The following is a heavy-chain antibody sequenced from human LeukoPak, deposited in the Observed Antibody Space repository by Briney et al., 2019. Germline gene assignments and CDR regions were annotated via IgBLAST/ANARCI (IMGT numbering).Heavy chain of an antibody. V-gene: IGHV3-30*04. Sequence: RGSLRLSCAASGFTFSSYAMHWVRQTPGKGLEWVAVISSDGTKKYYADSVKGRFTVSRDNSGNTLYLQMDSLRAEDTAVYFCARAGRSDASAWFYGYWGQGAQVTDCS. CDR2: ISSDGTKK. CDR3: ARAGRSDASAWFYGY. J-gene: IGHJ4*02. D-gene: IGHD3-10*01. CDR1: GFTFSSYA.